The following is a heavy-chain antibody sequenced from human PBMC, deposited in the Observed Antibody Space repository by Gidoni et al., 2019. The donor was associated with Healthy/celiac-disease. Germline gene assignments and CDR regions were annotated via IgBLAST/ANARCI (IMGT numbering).Heavy chain of an antibody. Sequence: QVQLVASGGGVVQPGRSLRLSCAASGCTFSSYARHWVRHAPGKGLEWVAVIAYDGSNKYYADSVKGRFTISRDNSKNTLYLQMNSLRAEDTAVYYCARDIYYDSSGPDYWGQGTLVTVSS. CDR1: GCTFSSYA. CDR3: ARDIYYDSSGPDY. D-gene: IGHD3-22*01. J-gene: IGHJ4*02. V-gene: IGHV3-30-3*01. CDR2: IAYDGSNK.